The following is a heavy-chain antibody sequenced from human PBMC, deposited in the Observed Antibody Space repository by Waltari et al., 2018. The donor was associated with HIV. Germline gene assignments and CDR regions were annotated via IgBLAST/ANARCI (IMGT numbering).Heavy chain of an antibody. D-gene: IGHD6-6*01. CDR3: ARDVQLALAPEPPFDP. V-gene: IGHV3-48*01. CDR1: GFTFSSYS. Sequence: EVQLVESGGGLVQPGGSLRLSCAASGFTFSSYSMNWVRQAPVKGLEWVSYISSSSSTIYYADSVKGRFTISRDKAKNSLYLQMNSLRAEDTAVYYCARDVQLALAPEPPFDPWGQGTLVTVSS. CDR2: ISSSSSTI. J-gene: IGHJ5*02.